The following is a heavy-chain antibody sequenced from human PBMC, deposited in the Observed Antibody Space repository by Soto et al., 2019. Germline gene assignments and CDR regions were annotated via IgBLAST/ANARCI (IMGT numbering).Heavy chain of an antibody. D-gene: IGHD3-10*01. CDR1: GGSISSGDYY. J-gene: IGHJ5*02. V-gene: IGHV4-30-4*01. Sequence: SETLSLTCTVSGGSISSGDYYWSWIRQPPGKGLEWIGYIYYSGTPYYNPSLKSRVTISVDTSKNQFSLKQTSVSAADTAVYYCARAPMVRGVYWFDPWGQGTLVTVSS. CDR3: ARAPMVRGVYWFDP. CDR2: IYYSGTP.